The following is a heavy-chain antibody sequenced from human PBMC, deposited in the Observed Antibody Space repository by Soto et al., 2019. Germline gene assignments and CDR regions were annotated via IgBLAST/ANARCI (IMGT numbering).Heavy chain of an antibody. J-gene: IGHJ5*02. Sequence: QVQLVQSGAEVKKPGSSVKVSCKASGGTFSSYAISWVRQAPGQGLEWMGGIIPIFVTANYAQKFQGRVTITADESTSTADMELISLRSEDTAVYYCAGLVYYYDSSGYYWGGWFDPWGQGTLVTVSS. V-gene: IGHV1-69*01. D-gene: IGHD3-22*01. CDR2: IIPIFVTA. CDR1: GGTFSSYA. CDR3: AGLVYYYDSSGYYWGGWFDP.